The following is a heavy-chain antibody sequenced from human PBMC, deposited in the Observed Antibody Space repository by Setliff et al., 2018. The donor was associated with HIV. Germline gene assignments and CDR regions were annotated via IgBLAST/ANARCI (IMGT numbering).Heavy chain of an antibody. V-gene: IGHV4-61*09. D-gene: IGHD5-18*01. CDR1: GGSISSGSYY. CDR3: ARERSRGYTEPPRFDY. J-gene: IGHJ4*02. Sequence: SETLSLTCTVSGGSISSGSYYWSWIRQPAGKGLEWIGHIYTSGSTNYNPSLKSRVTISVDTSKNQFSLRLTSVTAADTAVYYCARERSRGYTEPPRFDYWGQGTLVTVS. CDR2: IYTSGST.